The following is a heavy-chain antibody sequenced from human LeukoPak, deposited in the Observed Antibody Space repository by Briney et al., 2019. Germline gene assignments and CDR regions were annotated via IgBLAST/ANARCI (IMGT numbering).Heavy chain of an antibody. CDR1: RYTFTSYD. CDR2: MNPNTGRT. V-gene: IGHV1-8*01. J-gene: IGHJ4*02. CDR3: ARLSQTPDYYTLGGYYYLGY. D-gene: IGHD3-10*01. Sequence: ASVKVSCKASRYTFTSYDINWVREAAGHGLEWMGWMNPNTGRTGYAQKFQGRITMTRDTSINTAYMELTNLRSEDTAIYYCARLSQTPDYYTLGGYYYLGYWGQGTPV.